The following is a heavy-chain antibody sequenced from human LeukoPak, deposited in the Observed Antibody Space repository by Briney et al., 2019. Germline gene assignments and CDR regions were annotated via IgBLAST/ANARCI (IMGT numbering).Heavy chain of an antibody. V-gene: IGHV4-4*07. D-gene: IGHD3-9*01. J-gene: IGHJ6*02. CDR2: IYTSGST. CDR3: AGVLRYFDWLSVNYYGMDV. CDR1: GGSIXSYY. Sequence: XETLSLTCTVSGGSIXSYYWSWIRQPAGKGLEWIGRIYTSGSTNYNPSLKSRVTMSVDTSKNQFSLKLSSVTAADTAVYYCAGVLRYFDWLSVNYYGMDVWGQGTTVTVSS.